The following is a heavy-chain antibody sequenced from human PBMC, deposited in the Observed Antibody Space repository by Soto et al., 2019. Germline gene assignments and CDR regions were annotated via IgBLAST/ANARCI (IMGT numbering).Heavy chain of an antibody. CDR3: ARATYSSSWT. CDR1: GCSISSGDYY. CDR2: IYYSGST. V-gene: IGHV4-31*03. D-gene: IGHD6-13*01. J-gene: IGHJ5*02. Sequence: PSETLSLARTVSGCSISSGDYYGTWIRQHPGKGLEWIGYIYYSGSTYQNPSLKSRVTISVDTSKNQFSLKLSSVTAADTAVYYCARATYSSSWTWGQGTLVTVSS.